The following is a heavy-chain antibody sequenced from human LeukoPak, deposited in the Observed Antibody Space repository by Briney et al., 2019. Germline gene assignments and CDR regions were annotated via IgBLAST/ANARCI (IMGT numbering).Heavy chain of an antibody. J-gene: IGHJ6*03. CDR3: ARDLEYYYYYYMDV. Sequence: PGRSPRIPCAAPGFPLSSFAMHLVRPAPGQGPEWVTIISYDGSDKYYADSVKGRFTISRDNSKNTLYLQMNSLRAEDTAVYYCARDLEYYYYYYMDVWGQGTLVTVSS. CDR1: GFPLSSFA. D-gene: IGHD3-3*01. V-gene: IGHV3-30*01. CDR2: ISYDGSDK.